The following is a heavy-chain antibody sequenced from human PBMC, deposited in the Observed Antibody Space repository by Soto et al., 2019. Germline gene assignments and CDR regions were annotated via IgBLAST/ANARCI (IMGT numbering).Heavy chain of an antibody. Sequence: EVQLVESGGGLVQPGGSLRLSCAASGFTFSDHYMDWVRQAPGKGLEWVARSRNRVNSHTTEYAASVKGRFTISRDESNSSLYLQMNSLKIEYTAVYYCTRGLLGGAPSYTFHGTDVWGQGTTVTVSS. CDR3: TRGLLGGAPSYTFHGTDV. V-gene: IGHV3-72*01. J-gene: IGHJ6*01. D-gene: IGHD1-26*01. CDR2: SRNRVNSHTT. CDR1: GFTFSDHY.